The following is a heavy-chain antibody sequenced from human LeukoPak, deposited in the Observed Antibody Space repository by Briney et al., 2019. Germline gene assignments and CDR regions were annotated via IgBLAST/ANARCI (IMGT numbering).Heavy chain of an antibody. CDR2: IDWNGGST. D-gene: IGHD3-3*01. J-gene: IGHJ3*02. CDR1: GFTFDKYG. V-gene: IGHV3-20*04. Sequence: GGSLRLSCAASGFTFDKYGMSWVRQAPGKGLEWVSGIDWNGGSTAYADSVKGRFTISRDNAKNSLYLQMNSLRAEDTAVYYCARTASSAMDAFDIWGQGTMVTVSS. CDR3: ARTASSAMDAFDI.